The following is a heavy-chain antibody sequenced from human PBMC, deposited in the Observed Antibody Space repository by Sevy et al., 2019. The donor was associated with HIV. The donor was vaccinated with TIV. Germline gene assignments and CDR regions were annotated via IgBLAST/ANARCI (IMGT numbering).Heavy chain of an antibody. CDR1: RYTFTDYY. V-gene: IGHV1-2*02. CDR2: INPNDGVT. D-gene: IGHD4-17*01. CDR3: GRLTTMPTSDEYGMDV. Sequence: ASVKVSCKASRYTFTDYYVHWVRQAPGQGLEWMGWINPNDGVTKYAQRFQGRFTMTRETSISTAYMELNRLTPDDTAVYYCGRLTTMPTSDEYGMDVCGQGTTVTVSS. J-gene: IGHJ6*02.